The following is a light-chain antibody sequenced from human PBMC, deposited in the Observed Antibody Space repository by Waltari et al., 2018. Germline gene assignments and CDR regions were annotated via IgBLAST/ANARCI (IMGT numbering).Light chain of an antibody. CDR1: QSVGRT. CDR3: QKYGTRPAT. CDR2: DAS. V-gene: IGKV3-20*01. J-gene: IGKJ1*01. Sequence: EIVLTQSPASLSLSPGDRATLSCRASQSVGRTLAWYQQIPGQAPRLLIYDASSRATDIPDRFIGSGSGTDFSLTSSRLEPEDFAVYYCQKYGTRPATFGQGTKVEVK.